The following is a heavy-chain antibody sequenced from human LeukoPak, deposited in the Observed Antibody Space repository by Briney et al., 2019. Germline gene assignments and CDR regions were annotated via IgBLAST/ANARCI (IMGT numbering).Heavy chain of an antibody. V-gene: IGHV3-7*01. Sequence: GGSLRLSCAASGFTSSSHWMSWVRQAPGQGLEWVANINQDGSEKYYVDSVKGRFTISRDNAKNSLYLQMNSLRAEDTAVYYCAKDELHATSAYGVWGQGTMVTVSS. CDR3: AKDELHATSAYGV. J-gene: IGHJ4*02. CDR1: GFTSSSHW. CDR2: INQDGSEK. D-gene: IGHD3-22*01.